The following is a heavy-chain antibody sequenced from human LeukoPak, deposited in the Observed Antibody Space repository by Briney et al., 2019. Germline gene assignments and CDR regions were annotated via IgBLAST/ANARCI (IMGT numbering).Heavy chain of an antibody. CDR3: ASPDLYYYGSGSYYSEYFQH. Sequence: ASVKVSCKASGGTFSSYAISWVRQAPGQGLEWMGRIIPILGIANYAQKFQGRVTITADKSTSTAYMELSSLRSEDTAVYYCASPDLYYYGSGSYYSEYFQHWGQGTLVTVSS. D-gene: IGHD3-10*01. J-gene: IGHJ1*01. CDR2: IIPILGIA. CDR1: GGTFSSYA. V-gene: IGHV1-69*04.